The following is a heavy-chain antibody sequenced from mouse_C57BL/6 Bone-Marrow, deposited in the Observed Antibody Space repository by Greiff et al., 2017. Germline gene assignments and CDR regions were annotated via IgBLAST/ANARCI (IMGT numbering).Heavy chain of an antibody. V-gene: IGHV1-19*01. CDR2: INPYNGGT. J-gene: IGHJ3*01. Sequence: EVQLQQSGPVLVKPGASVKMSCKASGYTFTDYYMNWVKQSHGKSLEWIGVINPYNGGTSYNQKFKGKATLTVDKSSSTAYMELNSLTSEDSAVYYCARKDWDVAWFAYWGQGTLVTVSA. CDR3: ARKDWDVAWFAY. D-gene: IGHD4-1*01. CDR1: GYTFTDYY.